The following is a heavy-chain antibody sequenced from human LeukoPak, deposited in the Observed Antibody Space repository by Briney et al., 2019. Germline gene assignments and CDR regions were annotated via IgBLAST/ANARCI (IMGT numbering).Heavy chain of an antibody. CDR1: GVSISSHY. V-gene: IGHV4-59*11. CDR3: ASAGNPHYFDL. J-gene: IGHJ4*02. CDR2: IYYTGST. Sequence: SETLSLTCAVSGVSISSHYWSWIRQSPGKGLEWIGNIYYTGSTNYNPSLKSRVAISIDTSKNQFSLTLHSVTAADAAVYYCASAGNPHYFDLWGQGPLVTVSS.